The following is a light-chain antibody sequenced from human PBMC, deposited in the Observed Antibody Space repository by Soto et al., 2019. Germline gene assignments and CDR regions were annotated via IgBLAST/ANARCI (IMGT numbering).Light chain of an antibody. J-gene: IGKJ1*01. CDR1: QSIRSY. V-gene: IGKV1-39*01. Sequence: DIQLTQSPSSLSASVGDRVTITCRASQSIRSYLNWYQQKPGKAPKLLIYAASSLQTGVSSRFSGSGSGTDFTLTIASLQPEDFATYYCQHYNSYSEAFGQGTKV. CDR2: AAS. CDR3: QHYNSYSEA.